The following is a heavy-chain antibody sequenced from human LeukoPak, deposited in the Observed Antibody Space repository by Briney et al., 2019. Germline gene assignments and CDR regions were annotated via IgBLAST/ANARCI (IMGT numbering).Heavy chain of an antibody. CDR2: ISHGGTP. CDR3: ARVEGRGSYTLYYFDY. D-gene: IGHD1-26*01. J-gene: IGHJ4*02. Sequence: SETLSLTCAVSGGSLSPYYWTWIRQTPGKGLQWIGEISHGGTPNIDPSLKSRVTMSVDTSRNQVSLKVASVTAADTAVYFCARVEGRGSYTLYYFDYWGQGTLVTVSS. V-gene: IGHV4-34*01. CDR1: GGSLSPYY.